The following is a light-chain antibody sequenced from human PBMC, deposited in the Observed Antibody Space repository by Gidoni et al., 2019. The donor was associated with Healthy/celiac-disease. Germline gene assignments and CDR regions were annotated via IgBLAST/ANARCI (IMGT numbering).Light chain of an antibody. J-gene: IGLJ1*01. V-gene: IGLV1-51*01. Sequence: QSVLTQPPSASAAPGQKFTISCSGSSSNIGNNYVSWYQQLPGTAPKLLIYHNNKRPAGIPDRFSGSKSGTSDTLGITGLQTGDEADYYCGTWESSLSAGGYVFGTGTKVTVL. CDR2: HNN. CDR3: GTWESSLSAGGYV. CDR1: SSNIGNNY.